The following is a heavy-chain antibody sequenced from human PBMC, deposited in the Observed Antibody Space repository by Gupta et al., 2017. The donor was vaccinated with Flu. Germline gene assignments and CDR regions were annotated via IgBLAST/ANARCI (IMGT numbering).Heavy chain of an antibody. J-gene: IGHJ6*03. CDR3: ASGPRTGMFGVVKVYHIDV. CDR1: GGSFNTRY. V-gene: IGHV4-4*08. D-gene: IGHD3-3*01. CDR2: VFASGKT. Sequence: QVKLQESGPGLVQPSETLSLTCTVSGGSFNTRYWAWIRQAPGKGLDYIGYVFASGKTNYSPSFKSRATISVETSENQFSLRLTSVTAADTAVYYCASGPRTGMFGVVKVYHIDVWGTGTRVTVSS.